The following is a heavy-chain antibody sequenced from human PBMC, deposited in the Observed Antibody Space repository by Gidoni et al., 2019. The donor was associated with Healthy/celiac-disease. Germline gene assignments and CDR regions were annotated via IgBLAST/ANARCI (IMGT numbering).Heavy chain of an antibody. Sequence: QVQLVQSGAELKQPGSSVKFSCNASGNTFTSYYMHWVRQATGQGLEWMGIINPSGGSTSYAQKCQGRVTMTRDTSTSTVYMELSSLRSEDKAVYYCAREGYPNGQDYWGQGTLVTVSS. D-gene: IGHD2-15*01. CDR1: GNTFTSYY. CDR2: INPSGGST. CDR3: AREGYPNGQDY. V-gene: IGHV1-46*01. J-gene: IGHJ4*02.